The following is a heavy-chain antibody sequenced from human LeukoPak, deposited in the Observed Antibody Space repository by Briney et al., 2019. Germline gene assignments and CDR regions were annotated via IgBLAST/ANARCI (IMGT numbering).Heavy chain of an antibody. CDR1: GFTFSSYS. Sequence: GGSLRLSCAASGFTFSSYSMTWVRQAPGKGLEWVSSISSSSSYIYYADSVKGRFTISRDNAKNSLYLQMNSLRAEDTAVYYCARERIVVPEGPGAFDIWGQGTMVTASS. J-gene: IGHJ3*02. V-gene: IGHV3-21*04. CDR2: ISSSSSYI. CDR3: ARERIVVPEGPGAFDI. D-gene: IGHD3-22*01.